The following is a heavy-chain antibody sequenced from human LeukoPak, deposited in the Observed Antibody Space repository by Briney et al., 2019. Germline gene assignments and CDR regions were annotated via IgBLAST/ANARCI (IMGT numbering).Heavy chain of an antibody. V-gene: IGHV4-34*01. Sequence: SETLSLTCAVYGGSFSGYYWSWIRQPSGKGLEWIGEINHSGSTNYNPSLKSRVTISVDTSKNQFSLKLSSVTAADTAVYYCARLPGRYSSSDYWGQGTLVTVSS. J-gene: IGHJ4*02. D-gene: IGHD6-6*01. CDR3: ARLPGRYSSSDY. CDR1: GGSFSGYY. CDR2: INHSGST.